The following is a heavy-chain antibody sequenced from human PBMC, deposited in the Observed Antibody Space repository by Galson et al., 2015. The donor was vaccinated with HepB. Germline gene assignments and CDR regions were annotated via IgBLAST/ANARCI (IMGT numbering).Heavy chain of an antibody. D-gene: IGHD4-17*01. V-gene: IGHV3-30*04. CDR2: ISYDGRKK. CDR1: GFIFSTYT. CDR3: ARCTVTDYYFDY. J-gene: IGHJ4*02. Sequence: SLRLSCAASGFIFSTYTMHWVRQAPGKGLEWVAVISYDGRKKYYADSVKGRFTISRDNSENTLYLQMNSLKTEDTAVYYCARCTVTDYYFDYWGQGTLVTVSS.